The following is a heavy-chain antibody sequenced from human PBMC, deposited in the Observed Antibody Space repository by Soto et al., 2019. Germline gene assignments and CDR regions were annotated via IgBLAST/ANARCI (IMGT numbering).Heavy chain of an antibody. J-gene: IGHJ6*02. CDR3: ARVPAAIVAGGAIAV. CDR1: GGSISSYS. CDR2: IYYSGST. V-gene: IGHV4-59*01. Sequence: QVQLQESGPGLVKPSETLSLTCTVSGGSISSYSWSWIRQPPGKGLEWIGYIYYSGSTNYNPSLKXRXTXXVDTSQNHFALTLSSVAAADTAVYYCARVPAAIVAGGAIAVWGQGTTVTVSS. D-gene: IGHD2-2*01.